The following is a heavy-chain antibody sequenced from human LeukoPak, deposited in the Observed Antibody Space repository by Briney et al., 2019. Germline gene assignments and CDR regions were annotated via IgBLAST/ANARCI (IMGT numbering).Heavy chain of an antibody. CDR2: ISSSSSYI. J-gene: IGHJ4*02. CDR1: GSTFSSYS. D-gene: IGHD3-3*01. V-gene: IGHV3-21*01. CDR3: ARGGSRNYDFWCGYYS. Sequence: GGCLRLSCAASGSTFSSYSTNWVRQAPGKGLEWVLSISSSSSYIYYADSVKGRFTSSRDNANNSLYLQMNSLRAEDTAVYYCARGGSRNYDFWCGYYSWGQGTLVTVSS.